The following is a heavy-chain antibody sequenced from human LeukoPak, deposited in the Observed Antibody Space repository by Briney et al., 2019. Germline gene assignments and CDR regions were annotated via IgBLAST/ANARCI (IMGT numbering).Heavy chain of an antibody. J-gene: IGHJ6*02. CDR3: ARQYSSGWSSYYGLDV. Sequence: SQTLSLTCAISVDSVSSNSAAWNWIRQSPSRGLEWLGRTYYRSKWYNDYAVSVKSRITINPDTSKNQFSLQLNSVTPEDTAVYYCARQYSSGWSSYYGLDVWGQGTTVTVSS. CDR2: TYYRSKWYN. CDR1: VDSVSSNSAA. D-gene: IGHD6-19*01. V-gene: IGHV6-1*01.